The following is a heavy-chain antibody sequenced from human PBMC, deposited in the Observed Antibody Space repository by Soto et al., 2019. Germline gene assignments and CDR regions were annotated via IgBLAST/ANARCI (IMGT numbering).Heavy chain of an antibody. CDR2: INPSGGRT. Sequence: GASVKVSCTASGYTFTHHYIHWVRQAPGQGLDWVGVINPSGGRTNYAQKFQGRVTMTGDTSTRTVYMELSSLRSEDTAVYYCVRGATGRVVEWRDSSFDEWGKGTVVTVSS. J-gene: IGHJ4*02. CDR3: VRGATGRVVEWRDSSFDE. CDR1: GYTFTHHY. D-gene: IGHD3-3*01. V-gene: IGHV1-46*01.